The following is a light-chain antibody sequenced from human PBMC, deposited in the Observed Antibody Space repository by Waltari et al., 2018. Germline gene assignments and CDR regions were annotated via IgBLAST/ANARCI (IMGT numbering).Light chain of an antibody. V-gene: IGLV2-14*01. CDR2: EVS. J-gene: IGLJ1*01. Sequence: QSALTQPASVSGSPGQSITISCTGTSSDVGGYNHVSWYKHHPGNAPKLMIYEVSNRPSGVSTRFSGSKSGNTASLTISGLQAEDEADYHCSSYTSSNTYYVFGTGTKVTVL. CDR3: SSYTSSNTYYV. CDR1: SSDVGGYNH.